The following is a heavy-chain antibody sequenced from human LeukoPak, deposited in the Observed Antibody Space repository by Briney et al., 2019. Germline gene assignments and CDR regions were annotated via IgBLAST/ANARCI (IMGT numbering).Heavy chain of an antibody. CDR2: IRSITYGGTT. D-gene: IGHD4-17*01. Sequence: GGSLRLSCTASGFTFGDYAMSWFRQAPGKGLEWVSFIRSITYGGTTQYAASEKGRFTISRDDSKSIAYLQMNSLKTEDTAVYYCTRDQTTVTTRRFDYWGQGTLVTVSS. CDR1: GFTFGDYA. V-gene: IGHV3-49*03. CDR3: TRDQTTVTTRRFDY. J-gene: IGHJ4*02.